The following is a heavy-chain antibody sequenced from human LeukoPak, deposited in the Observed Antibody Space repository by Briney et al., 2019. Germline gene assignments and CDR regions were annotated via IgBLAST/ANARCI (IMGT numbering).Heavy chain of an antibody. Sequence: PGGSLRLSCAVSGFAFGSEAMSWVRQSPARGLEWVASISPGGGTTYYADYVKGRFTISRDNSKNTLYLQMNSLRAEDTAVYYCAKASDIVVPAAFVTFQHWGQGTLVTVSS. CDR1: GFAFGSEA. CDR2: ISPGGGTT. V-gene: IGHV3-23*01. D-gene: IGHD2-2*01. CDR3: AKASDIVVPAAFVTFQH. J-gene: IGHJ1*01.